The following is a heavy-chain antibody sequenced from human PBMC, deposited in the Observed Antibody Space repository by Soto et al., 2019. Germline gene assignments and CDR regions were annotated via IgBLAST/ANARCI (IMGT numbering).Heavy chain of an antibody. CDR1: GFTLSNSE. CDR2: VGSSGNTK. CDR3: ARGLEYYFKPGVFDI. V-gene: IGHV3-48*03. Sequence: EVQLVESGGGLEQPGGSLRLSCAASGFTLSNSEMNWVRQAPGKGLEWVSYVGSSGNTKYYADSVKGRFTISRDNAKNSLYPQMNSLRAEDTAVYYCARGLEYYFKPGVFDIWGQGTMVTVSS. J-gene: IGHJ3*02. D-gene: IGHD1-26*01.